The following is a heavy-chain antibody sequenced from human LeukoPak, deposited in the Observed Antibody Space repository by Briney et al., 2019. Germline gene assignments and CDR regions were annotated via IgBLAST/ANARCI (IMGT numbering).Heavy chain of an antibody. Sequence: PSETLSPTCTVSGGSISSYYWGWIRQPPGKGLEWIGYIYYSGSTNYNPSLKSRVTISVDTSKNQFSLKLNSVTAADTAMYYCARAAGSSWKTYYFDYWGQGTLVTVSS. CDR1: GGSISSYY. CDR2: IYYSGST. V-gene: IGHV4-59*01. CDR3: ARAAGSSWKTYYFDY. D-gene: IGHD6-13*01. J-gene: IGHJ4*02.